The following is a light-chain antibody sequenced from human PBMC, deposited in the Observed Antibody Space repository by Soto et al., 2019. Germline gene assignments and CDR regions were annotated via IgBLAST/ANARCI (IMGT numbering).Light chain of an antibody. CDR1: QDISSY. CDR2: AAA. Sequence: AIRMTQSPSSFSASTGDRVTITCRASQDISSYLAWYQQKVGKAPKLLIYAAATLQRGAPSRFSGSGSGTDFTLTISRLQSEDFATYYWQEYFSYPYTCGQGTKLEI. V-gene: IGKV1-8*01. CDR3: QEYFSYPYT. J-gene: IGKJ2*01.